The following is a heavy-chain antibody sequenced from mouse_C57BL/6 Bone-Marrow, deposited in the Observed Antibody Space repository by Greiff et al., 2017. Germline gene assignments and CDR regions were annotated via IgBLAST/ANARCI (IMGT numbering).Heavy chain of an antibody. V-gene: IGHV3-6*01. D-gene: IGHD2-4*01. CDR2: ISYDGSN. Sequence: EVKLVESGPGLVKPSQSLSLTCSVTGYSITSGYYWNWIRQFPGNKLEWMGYISYDGSNNYNPSLKNRISITRDTSKNQFFLKLNSVTTEDTATYYCAREGDDFGFAYWGQGTLVTVSA. CDR3: AREGDDFGFAY. CDR1: GYSITSGYY. J-gene: IGHJ3*01.